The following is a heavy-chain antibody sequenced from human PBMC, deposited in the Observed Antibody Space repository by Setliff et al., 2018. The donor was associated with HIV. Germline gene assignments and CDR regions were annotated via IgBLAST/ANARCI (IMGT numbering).Heavy chain of an antibody. V-gene: IGHV1-69*10. CDR3: AREKDNRNRPGVNWFDP. D-gene: IGHD1-20*01. CDR2: IIPIIGIA. CDR1: GGTFSSYA. Sequence: SVKVSCKASGGTFSSYAISWVRQAPGQGLQWMGGIIPIIGIANYAQKFQGRVTITADKSTSTAYMELSSLTSEDTAVYYCAREKDNRNRPGVNWFDPWGQGTLVTVSS. J-gene: IGHJ5*02.